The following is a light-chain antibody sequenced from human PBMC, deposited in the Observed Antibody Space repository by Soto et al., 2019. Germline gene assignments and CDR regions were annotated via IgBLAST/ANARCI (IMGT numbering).Light chain of an antibody. V-gene: IGLV2-14*03. CDR3: RLYTTSGTWV. J-gene: IGLJ2*01. CDR2: DVS. Sequence: HSVLTQPASVSGSPGQSITISCTGSTSDVGGYNYVSWYQQHPGKAPKLIIFDVSHRPSGLSTRFSGSRSVNTASLTISGLQAEDEAHYYCRLYTTSGTWVFGGGTKLTV. CDR1: TSDVGGYNY.